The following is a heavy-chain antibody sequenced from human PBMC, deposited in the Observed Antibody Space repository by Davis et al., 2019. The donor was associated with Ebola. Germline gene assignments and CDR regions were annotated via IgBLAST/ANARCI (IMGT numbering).Heavy chain of an antibody. Sequence: PSETLSLTCDISGASVSSGGWNWIRQSPSRGLEWLGRTYYSSKWYNDYAVSVKSRITINPDTSKNQFSLQLNSVTPEDTALYYCARGWLRAGMDVWGEGTTVTVSS. D-gene: IGHD5-18*01. CDR3: ARGWLRAGMDV. CDR1: GASVSSGG. J-gene: IGHJ6*04. V-gene: IGHV6-1*01. CDR2: TYYSSKWYN.